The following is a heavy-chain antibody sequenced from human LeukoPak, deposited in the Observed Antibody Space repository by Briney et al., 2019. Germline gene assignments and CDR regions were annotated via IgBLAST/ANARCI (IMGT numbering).Heavy chain of an antibody. V-gene: IGHV5-51*01. CDR1: GYSFTNYW. CDR2: IYPGDSDT. Sequence: ESLKISCKGSGYSFTNYWIGWVRQMPGKGLEWMGIIYPGDSDTRYSPSFQGQVFISADKSISTAYLQWSSLKASDPAMYYCARHGSSWQMDAFDIWGQGTMVTVSS. CDR3: ARHGSSWQMDAFDI. D-gene: IGHD6-13*01. J-gene: IGHJ3*02.